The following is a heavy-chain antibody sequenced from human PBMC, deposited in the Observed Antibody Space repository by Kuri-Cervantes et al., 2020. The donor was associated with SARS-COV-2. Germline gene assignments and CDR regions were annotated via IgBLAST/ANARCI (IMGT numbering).Heavy chain of an antibody. CDR2: IYSGGST. Sequence: GGSLRLSCAASGFTVSSNYMSWVRQAPGRGLEWVSVIYSGGSTYYADSVKGRFTISRDNSKNTLYLQMNSLRAEDTAVYYCARVRGGGRAAAGLDYWGQGTLVTVSS. CDR3: ARVRGGGRAAAGLDY. J-gene: IGHJ4*02. CDR1: GFTVSSNY. V-gene: IGHV3-53*01. D-gene: IGHD6-13*01.